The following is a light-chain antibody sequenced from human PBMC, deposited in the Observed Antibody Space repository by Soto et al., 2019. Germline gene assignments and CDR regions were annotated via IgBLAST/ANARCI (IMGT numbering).Light chain of an antibody. V-gene: IGKV3-11*01. CDR3: QQRNIWPPVT. Sequence: EIVLTQSPATLSLSPGERATLSCRASPSVTNYLAWYQQKPGQAPRLVIYGAFNRATGIPARFSGSGSGTDFTLTISSLEPEDFAVYYCQQRNIWPPVTFGQGTRVEIK. CDR2: GAF. CDR1: PSVTNY. J-gene: IGKJ5*01.